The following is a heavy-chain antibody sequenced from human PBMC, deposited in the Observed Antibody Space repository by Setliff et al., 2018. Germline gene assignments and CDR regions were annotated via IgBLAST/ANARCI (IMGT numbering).Heavy chain of an antibody. CDR3: ARHHRGVIISWFDP. Sequence: SETLSLTCSVSGYSISSGYYWSWIRQPPGKRLEWIGYIYYSGSTNYNPSLESRVTISVDTSKDQFSLRLNSVTAADTAVYYCARHHRGVIISWFDPWGQGTLVTVSS. V-gene: IGHV4-59*08. D-gene: IGHD3-10*01. J-gene: IGHJ5*02. CDR1: GYSISSGYY. CDR2: IYYSGST.